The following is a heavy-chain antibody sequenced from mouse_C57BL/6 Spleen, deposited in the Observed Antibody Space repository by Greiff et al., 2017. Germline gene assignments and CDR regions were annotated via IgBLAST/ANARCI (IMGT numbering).Heavy chain of an antibody. CDR1: GYTFTSYW. CDR3: ARGSNYEH. V-gene: IGHV1-69*01. Sequence: QVQLQQPGAELVMPGASVKLSCKASGYTFTSYWMHWVKQRPGQGLEWIGEIDPSDSYTNYNQKFKGKSTLTVDKSSSTAYIQLSSLTSEDSAVYYCARGSNYEHWGQGTTLTVSS. CDR2: IDPSDSYT. D-gene: IGHD2-5*01. J-gene: IGHJ2*01.